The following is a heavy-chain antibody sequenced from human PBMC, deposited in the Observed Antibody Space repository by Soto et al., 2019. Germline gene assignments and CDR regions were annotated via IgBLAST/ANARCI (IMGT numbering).Heavy chain of an antibody. D-gene: IGHD4-17*01. CDR1: GFTFSSYW. J-gene: IGHJ4*02. Sequence: GGPLRLSCAASGFTFSSYWMSWVRQAPGKGLEWVANIKQDGSEKYYVDSVKGRFTISRDNAKNSLYLQMNSLRAEDTAVYYCARDHRLIIYGDYVSHFDYWGQGTLVTVSS. V-gene: IGHV3-7*05. CDR2: IKQDGSEK. CDR3: ARDHRLIIYGDYVSHFDY.